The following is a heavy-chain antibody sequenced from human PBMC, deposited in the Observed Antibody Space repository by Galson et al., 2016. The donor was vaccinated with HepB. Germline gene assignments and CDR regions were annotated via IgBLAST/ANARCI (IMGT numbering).Heavy chain of an antibody. V-gene: IGHV1-2*04. D-gene: IGHD3-22*01. CDR2: INPNSGGT. CDR1: GYTFTGYY. Sequence: SVKVSCKASGYTFTGYYMHWVRQAPGQGLEWMGWINPNSGGTNYGQKFQGWVTMTRDTSISTAYMELSRLRSDDTAVYYCARGRYYYDSSDPGAFDIWGQGTMVAVSS. CDR3: ARGRYYYDSSDPGAFDI. J-gene: IGHJ3*02.